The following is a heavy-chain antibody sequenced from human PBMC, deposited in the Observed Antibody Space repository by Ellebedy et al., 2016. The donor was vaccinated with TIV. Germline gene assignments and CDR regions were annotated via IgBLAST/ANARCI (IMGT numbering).Heavy chain of an antibody. V-gene: IGHV3-7*03. Sequence: PGGSLRLSCAASGFTFSGYWMSWVRQAPGKGLEWVANIKEDGGEAYYVDSVKGRFTISRDNVKNSLYLQMSNLRAEDTAVFYCARAGGRHSTGSGFYWGQGTRVTVST. CDR1: GFTFSGYW. CDR2: IKEDGGEA. D-gene: IGHD2-2*01. J-gene: IGHJ4*02. CDR3: ARAGGRHSTGSGFY.